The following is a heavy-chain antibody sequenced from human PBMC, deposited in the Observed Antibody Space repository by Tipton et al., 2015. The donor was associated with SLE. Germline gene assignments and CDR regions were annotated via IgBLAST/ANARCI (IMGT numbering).Heavy chain of an antibody. Sequence: SLRLSCVGSGFIVGGTYMSWVRQAPGKGLEWVSRIKSKTDGGTIDYAAPVKGRFTISRDDSGNTLYLQMNSLKTEDTAVYYCSTNPTSGFWGQGTLVTVSS. V-gene: IGHV3-15*01. CDR1: GFIVGGTY. D-gene: IGHD3-10*01. CDR2: IKSKTDGGTI. CDR3: STNPTSGF. J-gene: IGHJ4*02.